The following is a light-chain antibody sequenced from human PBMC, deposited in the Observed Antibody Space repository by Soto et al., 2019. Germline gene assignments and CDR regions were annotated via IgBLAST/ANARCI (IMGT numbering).Light chain of an antibody. J-gene: IGLJ1*01. CDR1: SSDGGGYNY. CDR3: SSYTSSSTYV. CDR2: EVS. Sequence: SVLTQPASVSGSPGQSITISCTGTSSDGGGYNYVSWYQQHPGKAPKLMIYEVSNRPSGVSNRFSGSKSGNTASLTISGLQAEDEADYYCSSYTSSSTYVLGTGTKVTVL. V-gene: IGLV2-14*01.